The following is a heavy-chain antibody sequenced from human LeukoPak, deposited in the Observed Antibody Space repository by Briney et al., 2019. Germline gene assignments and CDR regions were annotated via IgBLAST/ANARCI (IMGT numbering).Heavy chain of an antibody. J-gene: IGHJ6*02. V-gene: IGHV5-51*01. CDR1: GYSFTSYW. Sequence: GESLKISCKSSGYSFTSYWIGWVRQVPGKGLEWMGIIYPGDSDTRYSPSFQGQVTISADKSISTAYLQWSSLKASDTAMYYCARPEYYYDSSGYSDYGMDVWGQGTTVTVSS. CDR3: ARPEYYYDSSGYSDYGMDV. CDR2: IYPGDSDT. D-gene: IGHD3-22*01.